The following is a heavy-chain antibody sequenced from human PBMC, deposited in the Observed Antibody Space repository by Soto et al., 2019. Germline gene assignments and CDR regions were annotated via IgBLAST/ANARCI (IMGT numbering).Heavy chain of an antibody. CDR2: MHYSGTT. CDR1: GGSISNSAYY. Sequence: SETLSLTCTVSGGSISNSAYYWSWSRQHPGKGLEWIVYMHYSGTTYYNPSLRSRVTISVDTSKNQFSLKLSSVTAADTAVYYCARHGAERSYDYVWGSSLPYYFDYWGQGTLVTVSS. J-gene: IGHJ4*02. V-gene: IGHV4-31*03. D-gene: IGHD3-16*01. CDR3: ARHGAERSYDYVWGSSLPYYFDY.